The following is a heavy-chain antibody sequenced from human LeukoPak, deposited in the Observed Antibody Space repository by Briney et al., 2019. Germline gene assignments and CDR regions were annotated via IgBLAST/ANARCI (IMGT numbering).Heavy chain of an antibody. CDR3: ARGYYDILTSSDYFDY. J-gene: IGHJ4*02. V-gene: IGHV3-74*01. D-gene: IGHD3-9*01. Sequence: GGSLRLSCAASGFTFSSYWMHWVRQAPGKGLVWVSRINSDGSSTSYADSVKGRFTISRDNSKNTLYLQMNSLRAEDTAVYYCARGYYDILTSSDYFDYWGQGTLVTVSS. CDR2: INSDGSST. CDR1: GFTFSSYW.